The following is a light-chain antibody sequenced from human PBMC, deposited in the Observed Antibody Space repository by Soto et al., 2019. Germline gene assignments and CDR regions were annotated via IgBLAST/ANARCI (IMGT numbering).Light chain of an antibody. CDR2: EVR. V-gene: IGLV2-14*01. Sequence: QSVLTQPASVSGSPGQSITISCTGTSSDVGGYNHVSWYQQYPGKAPKLIIFEVRNRPSGVSDRFSASKSGNTASLTISGLQTEDEAVYYCSSYASSSSYAFGTGTKVTVL. CDR1: SSDVGGYNH. J-gene: IGLJ1*01. CDR3: SSYASSSSYA.